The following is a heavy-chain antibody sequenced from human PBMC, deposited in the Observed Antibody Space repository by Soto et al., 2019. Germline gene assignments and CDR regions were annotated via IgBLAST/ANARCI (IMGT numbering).Heavy chain of an antibody. J-gene: IGHJ4*02. CDR2: ISAYSGNI. V-gene: IGHV1-18*01. CDR3: ARDCSGATCSFNY. Sequence: QVQLVQSGADVKKPGASVKVYCKTSGYTFTSYGTSWVRQVPGQGLEWMGWISAYSGNINYAQKFQDRVTMTTDTSTSTAYMELRSLRSDDTAVYYCARDCSGATCSFNYWGQGTLVTVSS. CDR1: GYTFTSYG. D-gene: IGHD2-15*01.